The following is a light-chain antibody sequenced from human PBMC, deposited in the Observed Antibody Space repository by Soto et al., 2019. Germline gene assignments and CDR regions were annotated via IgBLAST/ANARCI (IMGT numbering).Light chain of an antibody. CDR1: QSITTY. J-gene: IGKJ2*01. CDR3: QQSYSTPYT. V-gene: IGKV1-39*01. CDR2: AAS. Sequence: DIQMTQSPSSLSASVGDRVTITCRASQSITTYLHWYQKKPGKAPKLLIYAASSLQSGVPSRFSGSGSGTDFTLTISSLQPEDFATYYCQQSYSTPYTFRQGTELEIK.